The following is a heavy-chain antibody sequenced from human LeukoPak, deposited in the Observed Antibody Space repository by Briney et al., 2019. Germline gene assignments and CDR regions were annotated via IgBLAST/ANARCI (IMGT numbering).Heavy chain of an antibody. CDR1: GGTFSSYA. CDR3: ARVFVGHQAPPGYFDY. D-gene: IGHD1-14*01. J-gene: IGHJ4*02. Sequence: SVKVSCKASGGTFSSYAISWVRQAPGQGLEWMGGLIHIFGTANYAQKFQGRVTITTDESTSTAYMELSSLRSEDTAVYYCARVFVGHQAPPGYFDYWGQGTLVTVPS. CDR2: LIHIFGTA. V-gene: IGHV1-69*05.